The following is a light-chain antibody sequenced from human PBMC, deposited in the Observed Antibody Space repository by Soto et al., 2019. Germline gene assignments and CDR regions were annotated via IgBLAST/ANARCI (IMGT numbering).Light chain of an antibody. Sequence: DIVMTQSPDSLAVSLGERATINCKSSQNILYNSISKNYLAWYQQKPGQPPKLLIYWASTRESGVPDRFSGSGSGTDFTLTNSSLQAEDVAVYYCQQYYSTPPTFGQGTKVEIK. CDR1: QNILYNSISKNY. CDR2: WAS. V-gene: IGKV4-1*01. J-gene: IGKJ1*01. CDR3: QQYYSTPPT.